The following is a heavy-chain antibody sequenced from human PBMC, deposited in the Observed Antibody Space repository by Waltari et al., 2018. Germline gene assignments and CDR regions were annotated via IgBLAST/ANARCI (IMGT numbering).Heavy chain of an antibody. D-gene: IGHD3-10*01. CDR1: GFSLSNFG. CDR3: AKDAFGNTYLDH. CDR2: AFFDGIKT. J-gene: IGHJ5*02. Sequence: QVQLVESGGGVVQPGMSLRLSGAASGFSLSNFGMHWVRQAPGKGLEWVALAFFDGIKTDYADSVRGRFTISRDNSKNTLYLDINNLRVDDTGIYYCAKDAFGNTYLDHWGQGTVVTVSS. V-gene: IGHV3-30*18.